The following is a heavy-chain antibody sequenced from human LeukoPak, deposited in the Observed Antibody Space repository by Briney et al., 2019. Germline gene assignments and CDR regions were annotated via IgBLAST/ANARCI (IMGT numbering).Heavy chain of an antibody. CDR2: ISSSAGTI. V-gene: IGHV3-11*01. D-gene: IGHD6-19*01. CDR3: ARERSSGWFYLDY. Sequence: GGSLRLSCAASGFTFSDYYMSWIRQAPGKGLEWVSYISSSAGTIYYADSVKGRFTISRDNAKNSLYLQMNSLRAEDTAVYYCARERSSGWFYLDYWGQGTLVTVSS. CDR1: GFTFSDYY. J-gene: IGHJ4*02.